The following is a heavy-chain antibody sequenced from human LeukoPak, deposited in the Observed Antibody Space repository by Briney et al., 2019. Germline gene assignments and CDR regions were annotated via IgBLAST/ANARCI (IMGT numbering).Heavy chain of an antibody. CDR2: ISSGGSTT. Sequence: GGSLRLSCAASGFTFSSYSMNWVRQAPGKGLEWVSYISSGGSTTYYAGSVKGRFTVSRDNAKNSLYLQMNSLRAEDTAVYYCARDPPHFTMVRDSDYWGQGTLVTVSS. D-gene: IGHD3-10*01. CDR1: GFTFSSYS. J-gene: IGHJ4*02. V-gene: IGHV3-48*04. CDR3: ARDPPHFTMVRDSDY.